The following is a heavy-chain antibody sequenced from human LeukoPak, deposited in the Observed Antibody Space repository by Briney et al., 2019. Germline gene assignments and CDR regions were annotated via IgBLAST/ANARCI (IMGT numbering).Heavy chain of an antibody. D-gene: IGHD6-13*01. J-gene: IGHJ3*02. CDR2: IRFDESNK. CDR3: VRGVSISSSWYNDI. V-gene: IGHV3-30*02. Sequence: GGSLRLSCAASGFTFSSYGMHWVRQAPGKGPEWVTFIRFDESNKYYADSVKGRFTVSRDNSKNTLYLQMNSLRAEDTAVYYCVRGVSISSSWYNDIWGQGTMVTVSS. CDR1: GFTFSSYG.